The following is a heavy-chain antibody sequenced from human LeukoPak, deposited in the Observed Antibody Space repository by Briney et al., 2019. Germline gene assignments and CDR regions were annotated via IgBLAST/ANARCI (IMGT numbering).Heavy chain of an antibody. CDR3: AADVPGYNSTWSLL. CDR1: GGTFSSYA. D-gene: IGHD6-13*01. V-gene: IGHV1-58*02. Sequence: ASVKVSCKASGGTFSSYAISWVRQAPGQGLEWMGWIVVGSGNTNFAQKFQERVIITRDMSTGTAYMELASLRSEDTAIYYCAADVPGYNSTWSLLWGQGTLVTVSS. J-gene: IGHJ4*02. CDR2: IVVGSGNT.